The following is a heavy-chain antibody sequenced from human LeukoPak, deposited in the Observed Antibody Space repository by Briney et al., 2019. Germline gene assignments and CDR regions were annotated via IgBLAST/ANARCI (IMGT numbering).Heavy chain of an antibody. Sequence: GGSLRLSCGASGFTFGRYWMHWVRQAAGRGLVWVSRINNDGSSTSYADSVQGRFTISRDNAKNTLYLQMNRLRAEDTALDYCARVARGDYYYYYMDVWGKGTTVTVSS. CDR2: INNDGSST. V-gene: IGHV3-74*01. CDR1: GFTFGRYW. D-gene: IGHD3-10*01. CDR3: ARVARGDYYYYYMDV. J-gene: IGHJ6*03.